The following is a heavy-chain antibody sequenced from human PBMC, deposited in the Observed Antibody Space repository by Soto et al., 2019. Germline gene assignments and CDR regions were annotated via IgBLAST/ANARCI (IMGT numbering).Heavy chain of an antibody. D-gene: IGHD3-16*02. J-gene: IGHJ4*02. V-gene: IGHV4-4*02. Sequence: SETLSLTCAVSSGSISSSNWWSWVRQPPGKGLEWIGEIYHSGSTNYNPSLKSRVTISVDKSKNQFSLKLSSVTAADTAVYYCARQSGAGDYIWGSYRSPSFYYWGQGTLVTGSS. CDR3: ARQSGAGDYIWGSYRSPSFYY. CDR2: IYHSGST. CDR1: SGSISSSNW.